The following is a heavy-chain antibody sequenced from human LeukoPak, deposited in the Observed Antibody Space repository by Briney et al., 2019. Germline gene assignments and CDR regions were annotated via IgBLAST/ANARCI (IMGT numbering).Heavy chain of an antibody. V-gene: IGHV3-21*01. CDR2: ISSGSSYI. D-gene: IGHD6-19*01. Sequence: GGSLRLSCAASGFTFISYNMNWVRQAPGKGLEWVSSISSGSSYIYYADSVKGRFTISRDNAENSLYLQMNSLRAEDTAVYYCARRGIYSSGWYFDYWGQGTLVTVSS. J-gene: IGHJ4*02. CDR1: GFTFISYN. CDR3: ARRGIYSSGWYFDY.